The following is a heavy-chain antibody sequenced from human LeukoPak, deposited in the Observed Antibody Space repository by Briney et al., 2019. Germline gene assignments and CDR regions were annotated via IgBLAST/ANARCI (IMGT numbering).Heavy chain of an antibody. Sequence: GGSLRLSCAASGFTVSTKYMSWVRQAPGKGLEWVSLIYSDGSTYYADSVKGRITISRDNSKNTLYLQMNSLRAEDTAVYYCASYYLEWLFGWAFDIWGQGTMVTVVS. CDR1: GFTVSTKY. D-gene: IGHD3-3*01. J-gene: IGHJ3*02. CDR3: ASYYLEWLFGWAFDI. V-gene: IGHV3-66*02. CDR2: IYSDGST.